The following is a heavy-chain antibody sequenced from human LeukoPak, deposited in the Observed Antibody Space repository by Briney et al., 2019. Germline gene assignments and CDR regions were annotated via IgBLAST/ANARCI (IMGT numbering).Heavy chain of an antibody. J-gene: IGHJ4*02. CDR1: GGSINSVIYY. CDR3: ARGVPSPSVGEGATFFDS. V-gene: IGHV4-31*03. CDR2: IHYGGGN. D-gene: IGHD1-1*01. Sequence: SETLSLTCSFSGGSINSVIYYWSWIRQPPGKGLEWIGHIHYGGGNRFNPSLRSRLTISADTSKNQFSLDLNSVTAADTAVYFCARGVPSPSVGEGATFFDSWGQGILVTVSS.